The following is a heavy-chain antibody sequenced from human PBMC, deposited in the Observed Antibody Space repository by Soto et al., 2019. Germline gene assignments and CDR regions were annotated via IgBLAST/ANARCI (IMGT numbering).Heavy chain of an antibody. CDR2: IYYSGST. Sequence: QVQLQESGPGLVKPSQTLSLTCTVSGGAISSGDYYWSWIRQPPGKGLEWIGYIYYSGSTYYNPSLKSLVTRTVDTSKNQFSLKLSSVTAADTAVYYCARVYSPSGYPDYWGQGTLVTVSS. D-gene: IGHD3-22*01. V-gene: IGHV4-30-4*01. J-gene: IGHJ4*02. CDR1: GGAISSGDYY. CDR3: ARVYSPSGYPDY.